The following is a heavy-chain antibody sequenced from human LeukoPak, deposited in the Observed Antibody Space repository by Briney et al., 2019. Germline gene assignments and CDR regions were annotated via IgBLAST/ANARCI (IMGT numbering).Heavy chain of an antibody. V-gene: IGHV3-23*01. CDR3: AKVGSGYYYVSHFDY. CDR2: ISGSGGST. Sequence: PGGSLRLSCAASGFTFSSYAMSWVRQAPGKGLEWVSAISGSGGSTYHADSVKGRFTISRDNSKNTLYLQMNSLRAEDTAVYYCAKVGSGYYYVSHFDYWGQGTLVTVSS. CDR1: GFTFSSYA. D-gene: IGHD3-22*01. J-gene: IGHJ4*02.